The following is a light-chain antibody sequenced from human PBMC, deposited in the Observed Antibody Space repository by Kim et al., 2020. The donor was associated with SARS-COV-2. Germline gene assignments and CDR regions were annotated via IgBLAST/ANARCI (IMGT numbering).Light chain of an antibody. V-gene: IGLV3-21*04. CDR1: NIGSKS. J-gene: IGLJ3*02. Sequence: YELTQPPSVSVAPGKTARITCGGNNIGSKSVHWYQQKPGQAPVLVIYYDSDRPSGIPERFSGSNSGNTATLTISRVEAGDEADYYCQVWDSSSDHFWVFGGGTQLTVL. CDR3: QVWDSSSDHFWV. CDR2: YDS.